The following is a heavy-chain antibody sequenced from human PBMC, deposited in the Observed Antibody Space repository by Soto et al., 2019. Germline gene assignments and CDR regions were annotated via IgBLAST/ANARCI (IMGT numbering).Heavy chain of an antibody. CDR1: GTIFSSYT. CDR2: IIPILGET. CDR3: ARGLGGRMDD. Sequence: QVQLVQSGAEVKKPGSSVRVSCKASGTIFSSYTISWVRQAPGQGLEWMGRIIPILGETNSAQKFQGRVTLTADKSTNTADMQLNSLRLEDTAVYYCARGLGGRMDDWGQGTTVTVYS. V-gene: IGHV1-69*08. D-gene: IGHD3-16*01. J-gene: IGHJ6*02.